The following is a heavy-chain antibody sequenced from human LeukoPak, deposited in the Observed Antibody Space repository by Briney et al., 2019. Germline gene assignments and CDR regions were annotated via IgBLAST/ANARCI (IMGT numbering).Heavy chain of an antibody. CDR3: AKDYYVRTERPQIDY. CDR1: GFTFGSYG. CDR2: ISYDGSNK. Sequence: QSGGSLRLSCAASGFTFGSYGMHWVRQAPGKGLERVAVISYDGSNKYYADSVKGRFTISRDNSKNTLYLQMNSLRAEDTAVYYCAKDYYVRTERPQIDYWGQGTLVTVSS. V-gene: IGHV3-30*18. J-gene: IGHJ4*02. D-gene: IGHD3-10*02.